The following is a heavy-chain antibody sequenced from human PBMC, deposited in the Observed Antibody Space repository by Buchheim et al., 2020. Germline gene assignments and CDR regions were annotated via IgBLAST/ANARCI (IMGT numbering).Heavy chain of an antibody. CDR2: ISGSGDVP. CDR3: AASLSGTRGRLPY. CDR1: GFTFTSYA. Sequence: EVRLLESGGGLVQPGGSLGLSCTASGFTFTSYAMNWVRQAPGKGLEWVSGISGSGDVPYYADSVKGRFTISRDNSKNTVYLQMNSLRAEDTAEYYRAASLSGTRGRLPYWGHGTL. V-gene: IGHV3-23*01. J-gene: IGHJ1*01. D-gene: IGHD6-13*01.